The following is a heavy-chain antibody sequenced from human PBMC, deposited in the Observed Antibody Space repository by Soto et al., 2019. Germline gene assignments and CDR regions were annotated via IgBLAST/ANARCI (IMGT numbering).Heavy chain of an antibody. J-gene: IGHJ5*01. Sequence: XETLSLTCAVDGGSFSGYYWSWIRQPPGKGLEWIGEINHSGSTNYNPSLESRVAISLDTSKSQFSLNVTSVTAADTAVYFCARGRYCLTGRCFPNWFDYWGQGTLVTVSS. D-gene: IGHD2-15*01. CDR1: GGSFSGYY. CDR2: INHSGST. V-gene: IGHV4-34*01. CDR3: ARGRYCLTGRCFPNWFDY.